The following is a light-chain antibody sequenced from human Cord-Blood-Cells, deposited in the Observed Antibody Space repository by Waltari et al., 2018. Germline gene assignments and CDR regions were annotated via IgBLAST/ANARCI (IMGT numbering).Light chain of an antibody. V-gene: IGLV4-69*01. Sequence: QLVLTQSPSASASLGASVKLTCTLSSGHSSYAIAGHQQQPEKGPRYLMKLNSDGSHSKGDGIPDRFSGSSSGAERYLTISSLQSEDEADYYCQTWGTGIVVFGGGTKLTVL. CDR1: SGHSSYA. CDR2: LNSDGSH. CDR3: QTWGTGIVV. J-gene: IGLJ2*01.